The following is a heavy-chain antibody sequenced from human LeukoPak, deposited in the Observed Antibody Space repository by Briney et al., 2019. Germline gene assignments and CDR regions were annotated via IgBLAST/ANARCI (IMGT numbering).Heavy chain of an antibody. CDR3: ARGSTIFGVVTNFDY. CDR2: ISSSSSYI. V-gene: IGHV3-21*01. Sequence: PGGSLRLSCAASGFTFSSYSMNWVRQAPGKGLEWVSSISSSSSYIYYADSVKGRFTISRDNAKNSLYLQMNSLRAEDTAVYYCARGSTIFGVVTNFDYWGQGTLVTVSS. J-gene: IGHJ4*02. D-gene: IGHD3-3*01. CDR1: GFTFSSYS.